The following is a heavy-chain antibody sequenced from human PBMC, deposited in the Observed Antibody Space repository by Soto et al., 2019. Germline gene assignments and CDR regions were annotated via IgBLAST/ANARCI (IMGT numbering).Heavy chain of an antibody. D-gene: IGHD6-6*01. CDR2: IYYSGST. J-gene: IGHJ4*02. Sequence: SETLSLTCTVSGGSISSGDYYWSWIRQPPGKGLEWIGYIYYSGSTYYNPSLKSRVTISVDTSKNQFSLKLSSVTAADTAVYYCARGPEAARPYESYFDYWGQGTLVTVSS. V-gene: IGHV4-30-4*01. CDR3: ARGPEAARPYESYFDY. CDR1: GGSISSGDYY.